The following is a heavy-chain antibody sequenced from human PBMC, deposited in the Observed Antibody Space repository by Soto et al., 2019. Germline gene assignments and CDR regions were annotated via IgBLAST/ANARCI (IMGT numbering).Heavy chain of an antibody. Sequence: XXTLSLTCAVYRGSFSGYYWTWIRQPPGTGMEWIGXINHSXSTNYKQSLKXXVTISVDTXKNQSSLKLTSVNAPDTDVYYCARDKITGPFDYWGKGTLVTVYS. J-gene: IGHJ4*02. CDR1: RGSFSGYY. V-gene: IGHV4-34*01. CDR2: INHSXST. D-gene: IGHD2-8*02. CDR3: ARDKITGPFDY.